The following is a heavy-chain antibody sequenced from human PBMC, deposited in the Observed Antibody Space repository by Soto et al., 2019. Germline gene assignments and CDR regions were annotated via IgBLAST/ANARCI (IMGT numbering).Heavy chain of an antibody. V-gene: IGHV1-8*01. CDR1: GYTFTSYD. J-gene: IGHJ6*02. CDR2: MNPNSGNT. D-gene: IGHD6-19*01. Sequence: GASVKVSCKASGYTFTSYDINWVRQATGQGLEWMGWMNPNSGNTGYAQKFQGRVTMTRNTSISTAYMELSSLRSEDTAVYYCAREHSSGWSYYYYGMDVWGQGTTVTVSS. CDR3: AREHSSGWSYYYYGMDV.